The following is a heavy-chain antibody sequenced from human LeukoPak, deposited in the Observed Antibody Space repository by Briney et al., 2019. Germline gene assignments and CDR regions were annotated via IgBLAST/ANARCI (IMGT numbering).Heavy chain of an antibody. V-gene: IGHV4-34*01. CDR2: INHSGST. Sequence: SETLSLTCAVYGGXFSGYYCSWIRQPPGKGLEWIGEINHSGSTNYNPSLKSRVTISVDTSKNQFSLKLSSVTAADTAVYYCARDKGLPQAFDLWGQGTMVTVSS. J-gene: IGHJ3*01. CDR3: ARDKGLPQAFDL. D-gene: IGHD5/OR15-5a*01. CDR1: GGXFSGYY.